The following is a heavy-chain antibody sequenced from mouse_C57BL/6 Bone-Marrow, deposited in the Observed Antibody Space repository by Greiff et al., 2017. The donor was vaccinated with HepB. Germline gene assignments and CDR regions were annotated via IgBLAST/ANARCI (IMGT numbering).Heavy chain of an antibody. CDR1: GYTFTSYW. CDR2: IDPSDSET. J-gene: IGHJ4*01. V-gene: IGHV1-52*01. CDR3: ARAFITTVGAMDY. Sequence: VQLQQPGAELVRPGSSVKLSCKASGYTFTSYWMHWVKQRPIQGLEWIGNIDPSDSETHYNQKFKDKATLTVDKSSSTAYMQLSSLTSEDSAVYYCARAFITTVGAMDYWGQGTSVTVSS. D-gene: IGHD1-1*01.